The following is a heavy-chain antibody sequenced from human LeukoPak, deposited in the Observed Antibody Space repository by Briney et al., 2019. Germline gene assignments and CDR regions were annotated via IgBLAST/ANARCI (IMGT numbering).Heavy chain of an antibody. CDR3: ARHKGPTSLGSGYYFDY. CDR2: IYYSGST. D-gene: IGHD3-22*01. CDR1: GGSISSYY. J-gene: IGHJ4*02. V-gene: IGHV4-59*08. Sequence: SETLSLTCTVSGGSISSYYWSWIRQPPGKGLEWIGYIYYSGSTNYNPSLKSRVTISVDTSKNQFSLKLSSVTAADTAVYYCARHKGPTSLGSGYYFDYWGQGTLVTVSS.